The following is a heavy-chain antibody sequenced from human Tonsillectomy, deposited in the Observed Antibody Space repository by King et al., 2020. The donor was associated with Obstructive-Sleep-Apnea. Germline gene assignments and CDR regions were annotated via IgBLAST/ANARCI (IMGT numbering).Heavy chain of an antibody. CDR3: ARVGSQDYNFWSGYYYFDY. CDR1: GYSISSGYY. Sequence: QLQESGPGLVKPSETLSLNCTVSGYSISSGYYWGWVRQPPGKGLEWIGTIFHSGTTYSNPSLESRVTISGDTSKNQFSLKLTSVAAAETAVYYCARVGSQDYNFWSGYYYFDYWAREPWSPSPQ. CDR2: IFHSGTT. V-gene: IGHV4-38-2*02. D-gene: IGHD3-3*01. J-gene: IGHJ4*02.